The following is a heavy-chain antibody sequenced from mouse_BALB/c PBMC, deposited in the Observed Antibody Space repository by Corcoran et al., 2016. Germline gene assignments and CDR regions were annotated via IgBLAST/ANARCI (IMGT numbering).Heavy chain of an antibody. CDR3: ARIRGYDGYYVPLAY. J-gene: IGHJ3*01. CDR1: GFSLSTSGMG. CDR2: IWWYDDK. D-gene: IGHD2-3*01. Sequence: QVTLKESGPGILQPSQTLSLTCTFSGFSLSTSGMGVGWIRQSSGKGLEWLAHIWWYDDKRYNPALKSRLTISKDTSINQVFLKIASVDTAVTSTYYCARIRGYDGYYVPLAYWGHGTLVTVSS. V-gene: IGHV8-8*01.